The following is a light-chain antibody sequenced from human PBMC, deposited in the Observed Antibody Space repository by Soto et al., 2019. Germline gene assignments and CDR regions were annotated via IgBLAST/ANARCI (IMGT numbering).Light chain of an antibody. Sequence: HSVLTQTPSASGSPVQSVTISCTGTSSDVGAYIFVSWYQQHPGKAPKLMVYDVNRRPPGVPDRFFGSKSGNTASLTVSGLQAEDEADYYCVSFAGGTYVFGTGTKVTVL. CDR1: SSDVGAYIF. V-gene: IGLV2-8*01. CDR3: VSFAGGTYV. J-gene: IGLJ1*01. CDR2: DVN.